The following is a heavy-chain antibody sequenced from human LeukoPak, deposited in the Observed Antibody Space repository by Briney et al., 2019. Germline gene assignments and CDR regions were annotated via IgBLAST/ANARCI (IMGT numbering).Heavy chain of an antibody. CDR2: ISAYNGNT. V-gene: IGHV1-18*04. CDR1: GYTFTSYG. J-gene: IGHJ6*04. D-gene: IGHD3-10*01. CDR3: ARFKRVWFGELLLGYYYGMDV. Sequence: GASVKVFCKASGYTFTSYGISWVRQAPGQGLEWMGWISAYNGNTNYAQKLQGRVTMTTDTSTSTAYMELRSLRSDDTAVYYCARFKRVWFGELLLGYYYGMDVWGKGTTVTVSS.